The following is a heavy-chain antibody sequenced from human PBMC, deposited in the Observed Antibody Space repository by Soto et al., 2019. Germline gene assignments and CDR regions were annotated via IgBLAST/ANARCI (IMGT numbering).Heavy chain of an antibody. D-gene: IGHD2-21*02. Sequence: PGESLKISCKGSGYYFIAYWIGWVRQMPGKGLELMGIIYPPDSDVRYSPSFQGQVTISVDKSINTAYLQWSSLKASDTATYYCARLAVTSSTHFDYWGQGTLVTVSS. CDR1: GYYFIAYW. J-gene: IGHJ4*02. V-gene: IGHV5-51*01. CDR3: ARLAVTSSTHFDY. CDR2: IYPPDSDV.